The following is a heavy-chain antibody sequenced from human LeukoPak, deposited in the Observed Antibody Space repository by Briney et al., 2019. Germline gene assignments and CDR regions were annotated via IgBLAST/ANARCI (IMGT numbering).Heavy chain of an antibody. CDR2: IRHSGTT. J-gene: IGHJ4*02. V-gene: IGHV4-38-2*01. CDR1: GYSISSGYY. CDR3: ARWVVATIKTYYFDY. Sequence: SETLSLTCSVSGYSISSGYYWGWIRQPPGKGLEWIGTIRHSGTTYYNPSLKSRVAISIDSSKNQFSLKLTSVTAADTAVYYCARWVVATIKTYYFDYWGQGTLVTVSS. D-gene: IGHD5-12*01.